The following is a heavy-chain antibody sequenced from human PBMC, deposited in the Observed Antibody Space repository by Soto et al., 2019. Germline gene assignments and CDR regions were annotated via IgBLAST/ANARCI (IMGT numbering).Heavy chain of an antibody. CDR1: GYTFTGYH. J-gene: IGHJ4*02. CDR2: INPNSGAT. Sequence: ASVKVSCKASGYTFTGYHMHWVRQAPGQGLEWMGWINPNSGATDYAQKFQGRVTMTRDTSISAAYMELTGLTSDDTAVYYCARLLGSYLDCWGQGTLVTVSS. V-gene: IGHV1-2*02. D-gene: IGHD7-27*01. CDR3: ARLLGSYLDC.